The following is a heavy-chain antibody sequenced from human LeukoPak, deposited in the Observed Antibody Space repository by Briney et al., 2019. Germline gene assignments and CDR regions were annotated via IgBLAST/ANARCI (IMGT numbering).Heavy chain of an antibody. Sequence: PVGSLRLSCAASGFTFSSYAIYWVRQAPGKGLEWVSGISGSGGDTYFADSVKGRFTISRDNSKNTVFLKMDSLRAEDTAVYYCAKTTAGYSSGRYPGWPVDYWGQGTLVTVSS. D-gene: IGHD6-19*01. J-gene: IGHJ4*02. V-gene: IGHV3-23*01. CDR1: GFTFSSYA. CDR3: AKTTAGYSSGRYPGWPVDY. CDR2: ISGSGGDT.